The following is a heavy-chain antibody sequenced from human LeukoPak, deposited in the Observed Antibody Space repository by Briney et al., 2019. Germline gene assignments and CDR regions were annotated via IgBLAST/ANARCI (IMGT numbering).Heavy chain of an antibody. J-gene: IGHJ6*02. CDR2: ISSSSSTI. V-gene: IGHV3-48*04. D-gene: IGHD2-2*02. CDR3: ARSSSIPLYGMDV. Sequence: GGSLRLSCAASGFTFSSYGMHWVRQAPGKGLEWVSYISSSSSTIYYADSVKGRFTISGDNAKNSLYLQMNSLRAEDTAVYYCARSSSIPLYGMDVWGQGTTVTVSS. CDR1: GFTFSSYG.